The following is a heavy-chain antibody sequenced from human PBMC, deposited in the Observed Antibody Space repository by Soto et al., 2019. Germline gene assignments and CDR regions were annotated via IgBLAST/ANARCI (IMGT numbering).Heavy chain of an antibody. V-gene: IGHV1-69*06. CDR2: TIPAFGTA. Sequence: QVHLVQSGAEVKSPGSAVKVSCKVSGAGDTFSNYGLNWMRQAPGQGIEWMGGTIPAFGTANYAQKFQGRVTITADTSTTTAYMELSSLRSDDTAVYYCWRHDKTALPPLDSWGQGTLVSVSS. CDR3: WRHDKTALPPLDS. D-gene: IGHD1-1*01. CDR1: GAGDTFSNYG. J-gene: IGHJ4*02.